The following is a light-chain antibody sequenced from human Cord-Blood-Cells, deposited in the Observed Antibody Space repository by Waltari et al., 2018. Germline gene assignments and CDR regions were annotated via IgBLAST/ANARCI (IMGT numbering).Light chain of an antibody. CDR2: DVS. CDR3: CSYAGSYVV. Sequence: QSALTQPRSVSGSPGPSVTISCTCTSSDLGGYNYASWYQPHPCKAPKLMIYDVSNRPSGVPARFSGSKSGHPSSPTISGLQAEDEADYYCCSYAGSYVVFGGGTKLTVL. J-gene: IGLJ2*01. V-gene: IGLV2-11*01. CDR1: SSDLGGYNY.